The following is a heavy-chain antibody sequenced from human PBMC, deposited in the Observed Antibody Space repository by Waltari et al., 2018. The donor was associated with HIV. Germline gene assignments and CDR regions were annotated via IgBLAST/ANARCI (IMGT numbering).Heavy chain of an antibody. CDR3: VRDLSPMGKSGWYDS. D-gene: IGHD6-19*01. CDR1: GYSFPKYG. J-gene: IGHJ1*01. CDR2: IHTYTGNT. V-gene: IGHV1-18*04. Sequence: QVRLVQSRPEVKKPGASAKVSCQASGYSFPKYGLSWVRQAPGQGLEWMGWIHTYTGNTDSAEKFQGRVTMTRDTFTNTIYMELTTLKSDDSAIYYCVRDLSPMGKSGWYDSWGQGTVVTVSS.